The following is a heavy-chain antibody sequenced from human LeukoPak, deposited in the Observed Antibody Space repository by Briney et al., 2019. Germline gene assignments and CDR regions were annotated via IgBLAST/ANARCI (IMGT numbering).Heavy chain of an antibody. D-gene: IGHD3-22*01. Sequence: PSETLSLTCTVSGGSISSSSYYWGWIRQPPGKGLEWIGSIYYSGSTYYNPSLKSRVTISVDTSKNQFSLKLSSVTAADTAVYYCARDHYYDSSGYQVQYFDLWGRGTLVTVSS. V-gene: IGHV4-39*07. CDR1: GGSISSSSYY. CDR2: IYYSGST. CDR3: ARDHYYDSSGYQVQYFDL. J-gene: IGHJ2*01.